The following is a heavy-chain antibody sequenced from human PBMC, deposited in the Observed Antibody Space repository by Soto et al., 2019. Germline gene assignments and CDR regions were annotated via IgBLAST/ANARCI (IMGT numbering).Heavy chain of an antibody. CDR3: AKDLMLVTGNALDM. Sequence: HWVLKKTGKGLEWVAVISFDGSKRDYADTMKGRCTISRDNSKDTLYLQMNSLRAEDTAVYYCAKDLMLVTGNALDMWVRGTMVTVS. D-gene: IGHD2-8*01. V-gene: IGHV3-30*18. CDR2: ISFDGSKR. J-gene: IGHJ3*02.